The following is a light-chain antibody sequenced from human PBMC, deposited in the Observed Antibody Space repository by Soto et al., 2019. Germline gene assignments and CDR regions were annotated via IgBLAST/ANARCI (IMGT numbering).Light chain of an antibody. V-gene: IGLV3-9*01. CDR3: QVWDSITAVV. CDR1: NIGSKN. CDR2: RDN. J-gene: IGLJ2*01. Sequence: SYELTQPLSVSVALGQTARITCVGNNIGSKNVHWYQQKPGQAPVLVISRDNNRPSGIPERFSCSNSGNTATLTISRAQAGEEDDYYCQVWDSITAVVFGGGTKLTVL.